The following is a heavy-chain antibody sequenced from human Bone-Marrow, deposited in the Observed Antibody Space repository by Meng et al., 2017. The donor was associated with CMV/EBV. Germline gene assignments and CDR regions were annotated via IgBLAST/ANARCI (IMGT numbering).Heavy chain of an antibody. CDR2: ISSSSRYI. Sequence: GESLKISCAASGFIFSGYSMNWVRQAPGKGLEWVSMISSSSRYIYYADSVKGRFTISRDNANNLLYLQMNSLTAEDTAFYYCATREGMGHTDYWGPGKLVNVSS. D-gene: IGHD1-26*01. CDR3: ATREGMGHTDY. J-gene: IGHJ4*02. V-gene: IGHV3-21*01. CDR1: GFIFSGYS.